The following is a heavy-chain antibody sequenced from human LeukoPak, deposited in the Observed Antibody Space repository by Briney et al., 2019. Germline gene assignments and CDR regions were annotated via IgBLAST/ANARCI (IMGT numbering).Heavy chain of an antibody. J-gene: IGHJ4*02. CDR1: GFTFSNYW. Sequence: GGSLRLSCAASGFTFSNYWMTWVRQAPGKGLEWVAHIKRDGSEKYYVDSVKGRFTVSRDNAKNSLYLQMNSLRAEDTAVYYCARERGFNYYDSSGYSYWGQGTLVTVSS. CDR3: ARERGFNYYDSSGYSY. CDR2: IKRDGSEK. V-gene: IGHV3-7*03. D-gene: IGHD3-22*01.